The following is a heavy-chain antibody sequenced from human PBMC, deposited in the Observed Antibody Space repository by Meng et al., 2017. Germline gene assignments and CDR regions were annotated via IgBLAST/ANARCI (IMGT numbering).Heavy chain of an antibody. Sequence: GESLKISCAASGFTFSSYEMNWVRQVPGKGLEWVSYISSSGSTIYYADSVKGRFTISRDNAKNSLYLQMNSLRAEDTAVYYCARESPGVVYYGYTSPEGAFDYWGQGTLVTVSS. D-gene: IGHD3-10*01. V-gene: IGHV3-48*03. J-gene: IGHJ4*02. CDR3: ARESPGVVYYGYTSPEGAFDY. CDR2: ISSSGSTI. CDR1: GFTFSSYE.